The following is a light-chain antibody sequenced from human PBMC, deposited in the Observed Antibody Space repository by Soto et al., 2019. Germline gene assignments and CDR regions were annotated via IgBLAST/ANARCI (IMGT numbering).Light chain of an antibody. Sequence: QSALTQPASVSGSPGQSITISCSGTSSDVGRYNLVSWYQQLPGKAHKLMIYEVSKRPSGVSDRFSGSKSGNTASLTISGLQTEDEADYYCCSHARSYVFGSGTKVTVL. J-gene: IGLJ1*01. CDR2: EVS. V-gene: IGLV2-23*02. CDR1: SSDVGRYNL. CDR3: CSHARSYV.